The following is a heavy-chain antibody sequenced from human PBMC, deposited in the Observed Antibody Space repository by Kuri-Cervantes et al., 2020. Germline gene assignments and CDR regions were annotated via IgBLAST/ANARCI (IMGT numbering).Heavy chain of an antibody. Sequence: SETLSLTCTVSGGSIITYDWSWIRQPPGKGPEWMGYISYAGTTNYHPSLKSRVTISVDTSKNQFSLKLSSVTAAGTAVYYCASTLPYSSSYMLSAWGQGTLVTVSS. D-gene: IGHD6-13*01. CDR1: GGSIITYD. CDR3: ASTLPYSSSYMLSA. J-gene: IGHJ1*01. CDR2: ISYAGTT. V-gene: IGHV4-59*12.